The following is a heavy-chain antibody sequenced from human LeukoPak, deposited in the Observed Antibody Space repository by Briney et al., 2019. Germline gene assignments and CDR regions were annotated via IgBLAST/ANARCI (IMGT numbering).Heavy chain of an antibody. Sequence: PGGSLRLSCAASGLTFSTYGMNWVRQAPGKGLEWVSYISHSSDAIYYPDSVKGRFTISRDNAKNSLYLQMNSLRDEDTAVYYCARASPSGYDYWGQGTLVTVSS. CDR3: ARASPSGYDY. CDR2: ISHSSDAI. D-gene: IGHD3-22*01. V-gene: IGHV3-48*02. J-gene: IGHJ4*02. CDR1: GLTFSTYG.